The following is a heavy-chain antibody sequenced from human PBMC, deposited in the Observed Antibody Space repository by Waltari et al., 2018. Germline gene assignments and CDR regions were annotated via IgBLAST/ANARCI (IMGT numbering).Heavy chain of an antibody. Sequence: VQLQESGPGVVKPSQTLSLTCSVSGGSITSSNYYWNWIRQSAGKGLQWIGRIYTGGSTKYNPSLESRITISMDTSQNHFSLRLNSVIASDTAVYYCATSNFYPPFDFWGQGAPVIVSS. V-gene: IGHV4-61*02. CDR2: IYTGGST. CDR3: ATSNFYPPFDF. J-gene: IGHJ4*02. D-gene: IGHD3-3*01. CDR1: GGSITSSNYY.